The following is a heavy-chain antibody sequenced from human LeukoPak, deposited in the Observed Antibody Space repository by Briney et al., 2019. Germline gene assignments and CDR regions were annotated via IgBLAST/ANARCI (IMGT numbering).Heavy chain of an antibody. J-gene: IGHJ4*02. CDR2: IYYSGST. CDR1: GGSISSYY. D-gene: IGHD2-21*01. Sequence: SETLSLTWTVSGGSISSYYWSWIRQPPGKGLEWIGYIYYSGSTNYNPSLKSRVTISVDTSKNQFSLKLSSVTAADTAVYYCARYIPEGYFDYWGQGTLVTVSS. V-gene: IGHV4-59*01. CDR3: ARYIPEGYFDY.